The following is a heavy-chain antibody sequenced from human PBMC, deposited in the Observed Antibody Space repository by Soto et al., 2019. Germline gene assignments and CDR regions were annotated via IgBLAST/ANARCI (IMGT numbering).Heavy chain of an antibody. V-gene: IGHV1-18*01. CDR1: GYTFTSYG. Sequence: QVQLVQSGAEVKKPGASVKVSCKASGYTFTSYGISWVRQAPGQGLEWMGWISAYNGNTNYAQKLQGRVTMTTDTSTSTASMELGSLRSGGTAGYCFARGVGFKGQYGGSWFDPWGQGTLVTVSS. J-gene: IGHJ5*02. CDR3: ARGVGFKGQYGGSWFDP. CDR2: ISAYNGNT. D-gene: IGHD1-26*01.